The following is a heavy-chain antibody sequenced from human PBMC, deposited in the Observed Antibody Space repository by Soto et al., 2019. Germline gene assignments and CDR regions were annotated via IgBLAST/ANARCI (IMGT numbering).Heavy chain of an antibody. Sequence: GASVKVSCKASGGTFSSYAISWVRQAPGQGLEWMGGIIPIFGTANYAQKFQGRVTITADESTSTAYMELSSLRSEDTAVYYCARLYSGYDLAGNDAFDIWGQGTMVTVSS. CDR2: IIPIFGTA. D-gene: IGHD5-12*01. V-gene: IGHV1-69*13. CDR1: GGTFSSYA. CDR3: ARLYSGYDLAGNDAFDI. J-gene: IGHJ3*02.